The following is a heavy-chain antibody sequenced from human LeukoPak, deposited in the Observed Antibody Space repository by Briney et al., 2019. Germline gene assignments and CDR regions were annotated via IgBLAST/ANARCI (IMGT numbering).Heavy chain of an antibody. V-gene: IGHV3-49*03. Sequence: GGSLRLSCTASGFTFGDYAMSWFRQAPGKGLEWVGFIRSKAYGGTTEYAASVKGRFTISRDDSKSIAYLQMNSLKTEDTAVYYCTREYEITMIVVVITAPLAFDIWGQGTMVTVSS. D-gene: IGHD3-22*01. J-gene: IGHJ3*02. CDR2: IRSKAYGGTT. CDR3: TREYEITMIVVVITAPLAFDI. CDR1: GFTFGDYA.